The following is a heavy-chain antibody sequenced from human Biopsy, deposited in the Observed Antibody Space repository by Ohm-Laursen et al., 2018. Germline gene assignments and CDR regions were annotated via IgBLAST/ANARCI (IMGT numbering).Heavy chain of an antibody. Sequence: SVKVSCKASGYTFTSYGVNWVRQAPGQGLEWLGGNIPILGTGNYAQKFQDRVTVAADTSTSTATMELRSLRSDDTAVYYCATKLTGYFHHWGQGILVIVSS. CDR2: NIPILGTG. CDR1: GYTFTSYG. D-gene: IGHD3-9*01. V-gene: IGHV1-69*06. J-gene: IGHJ1*01. CDR3: ATKLTGYFHH.